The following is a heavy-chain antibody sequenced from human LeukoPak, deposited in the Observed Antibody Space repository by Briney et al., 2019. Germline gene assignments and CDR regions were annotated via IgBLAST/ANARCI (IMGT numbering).Heavy chain of an antibody. CDR3: ARDRWSYRNGTLYYYYYGTDV. J-gene: IGHJ6*02. V-gene: IGHV4-59*01. CDR2: IYYSGST. D-gene: IGHD1-1*01. Sequence: SETLSLTCTVSGGSISSYYWSWIRQPPGKGLEWIGYIYYSGSTNYNPSLKSRVTISVDTSKNQFSLKLSSVTAADTAVYYCARDRWSYRNGTLYYYYYGTDVWGQGTTVTVSS. CDR1: GGSISSYY.